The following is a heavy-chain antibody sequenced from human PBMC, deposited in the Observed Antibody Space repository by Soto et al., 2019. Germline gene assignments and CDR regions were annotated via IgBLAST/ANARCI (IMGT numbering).Heavy chain of an antibody. CDR2: IYHSGST. J-gene: IGHJ4*02. V-gene: IGHV4-4*02. CDR3: AGRTVAVYRSDF. CDR1: GGSISTSAW. D-gene: IGHD6-19*01. Sequence: QVQLQESGPGLVKPSETLSLTCAVSGGSISTSAWWSWVRQSPGKGLEWIGEIYHSGSTNYNPSLKSRVTISVDKSKNQFSLKWSSVTAADTAVYYCAGRTVAVYRSDFWGQGTLVTVSA.